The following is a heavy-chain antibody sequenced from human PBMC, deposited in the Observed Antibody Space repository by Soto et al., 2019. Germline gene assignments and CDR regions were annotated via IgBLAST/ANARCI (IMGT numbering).Heavy chain of an antibody. V-gene: IGHV3-11*01. D-gene: IGHD5-18*01. Sequence: QMQLVESGGGLVEPGGSLRLSCEASGFTFSNHYMSWIRQAPGKGLEWVSYISRSGSTIYYADSVRGRFTISRDNSKNSLYRQMDSLRAEDTDMYYCGRDPELWDENVATRPSIYYYGMDVWGQGTTVTVSS. CDR2: ISRSGSTI. J-gene: IGHJ6*02. CDR3: GRDPELWDENVATRPSIYYYGMDV. CDR1: GFTFSNHY.